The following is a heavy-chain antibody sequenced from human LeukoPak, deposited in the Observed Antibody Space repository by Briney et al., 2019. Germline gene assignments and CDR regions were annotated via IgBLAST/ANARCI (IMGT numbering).Heavy chain of an antibody. J-gene: IGHJ6*02. D-gene: IGHD2-2*01. V-gene: IGHV3-33*01. CDR2: IWYDGSNK. CDR1: GFTFSGYG. CDR3: ARDSTAVVVPAAMLFYYYYYGMDV. Sequence: SGGSLRLSCAASGFTFSGYGMHWVRQAPGKGLEWVAVIWYDGSNKYYADSVKGRFTISRDNSKNTLYLQMNSLRAEDTAVYYCARDSTAVVVPAAMLFYYYYYGMDVWGQGTTVTVSS.